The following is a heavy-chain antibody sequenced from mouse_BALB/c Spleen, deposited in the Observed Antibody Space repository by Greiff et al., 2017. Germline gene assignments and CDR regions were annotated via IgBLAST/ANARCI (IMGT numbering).Heavy chain of an antibody. J-gene: IGHJ3*01. CDR3: AEGGQLGLRFAY. CDR1: GYAFTNYL. CDR2: INPGSGGT. V-gene: IGHV1-54*01. D-gene: IGHD3-2*01. Sequence: EQLQQSGAELVRPGTSVKVSCKASGYAFTNYLIEWVKQRPGQGLEWIGVINPGSGGTNYNEKFKGKATLTADKSSSTAYMQLSSLTSDDSAVYFCAEGGQLGLRFAYWGQGTLVTVSA.